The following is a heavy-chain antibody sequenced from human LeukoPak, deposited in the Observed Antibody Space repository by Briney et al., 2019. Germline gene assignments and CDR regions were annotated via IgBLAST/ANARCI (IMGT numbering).Heavy chain of an antibody. J-gene: IGHJ4*02. V-gene: IGHV1-18*01. D-gene: IGHD3-22*01. CDR3: ARGGRLYYDSSSYCFDY. Sequence: ASVKVSCKASGYTFTSYGISWVRQAPGQGLEWMGWISAYNGNTNYAQKLQGRVTMTTDTSTSTAYMELRSLRSEDTAVYYCARGGRLYYDSSSYCFDYWGQGTLVTVSS. CDR2: ISAYNGNT. CDR1: GYTFTSYG.